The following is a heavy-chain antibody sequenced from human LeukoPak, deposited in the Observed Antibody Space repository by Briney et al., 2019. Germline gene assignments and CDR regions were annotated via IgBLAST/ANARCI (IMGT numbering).Heavy chain of an antibody. CDR1: GFTISTYW. Sequence: GESLRLPCTASGFTISTYWMSWVRQAPGKGREWLGRIKRETDGGTIDYAAPVKGRFTISRDDPRNTLYLQMDSLKIEDTAVYYCTTDRYYDNSELQFQHWGQGTLVTVSS. CDR2: IKRETDGGTI. CDR3: TTDRYYDNSELQFQH. D-gene: IGHD3-22*01. V-gene: IGHV3-15*01. J-gene: IGHJ1*01.